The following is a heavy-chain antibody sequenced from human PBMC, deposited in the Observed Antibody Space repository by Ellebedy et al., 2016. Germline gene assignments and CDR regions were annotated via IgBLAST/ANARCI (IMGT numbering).Heavy chain of an antibody. CDR3: ARDGGYGNRVPACDI. J-gene: IGHJ3*02. Sequence: SETLSLTCTVSGYSISSGHYWDWIRQPPGKGLEWIGSIYHSGSTYYNPSLKSRLTMSVDTSRNQFSLKLTSVTAADTAVYYCARDGGYGNRVPACDIWGQGTMVTVSS. D-gene: IGHD4-11*01. CDR1: GYSISSGHY. V-gene: IGHV4-38-2*02. CDR2: IYHSGST.